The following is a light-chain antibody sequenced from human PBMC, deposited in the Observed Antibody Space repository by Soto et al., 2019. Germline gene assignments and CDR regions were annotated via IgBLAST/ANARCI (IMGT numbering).Light chain of an antibody. CDR1: QGISSY. CDR2: AAS. CDR3: QQLNSFPIT. J-gene: IGKJ5*01. Sequence: DIQLTQSPSFLSASVGDRVTITCRASQGISSYLAWYQQKPWKAPKLLIYAASTLQSGVPSMFSGSGSGTEVTLTICSLQPEDFATYYCQQLNSFPITFGQGTRLEIK. V-gene: IGKV1-9*01.